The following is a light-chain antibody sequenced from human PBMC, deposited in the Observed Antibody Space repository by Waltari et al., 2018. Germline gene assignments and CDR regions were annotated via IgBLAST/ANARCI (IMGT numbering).Light chain of an antibody. Sequence: DIVMTQSPVSLSVTPGEPASISCRSSQSLLHSNGYNYLDWHVQKPGQAPQLLIYVASKRASGVPDRFSGSGSGTDFTLKISRVEAEDVGVYYCMQTRETPQTFGQGTKVEIK. CDR3: MQTRETPQT. CDR2: VAS. CDR1: QSLLHSNGYNY. V-gene: IGKV2-28*01. J-gene: IGKJ1*01.